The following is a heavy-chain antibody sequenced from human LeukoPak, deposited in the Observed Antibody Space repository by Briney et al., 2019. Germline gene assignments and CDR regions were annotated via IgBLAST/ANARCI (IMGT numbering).Heavy chain of an antibody. CDR2: ISSNGGST. D-gene: IGHD6-19*01. J-gene: IGHJ3*02. V-gene: IGHV3-64*01. Sequence: PGGSLRLSCAAPGFTFSSYAMHWVRQAPGKGLEYVSAISSNGGSTYYANSAKGRFTISRDNSKNTLYLQMGSLRAEDMAVYYCARAAGMNAFDIWGQGTMVTVSS. CDR1: GFTFSSYA. CDR3: ARAAGMNAFDI.